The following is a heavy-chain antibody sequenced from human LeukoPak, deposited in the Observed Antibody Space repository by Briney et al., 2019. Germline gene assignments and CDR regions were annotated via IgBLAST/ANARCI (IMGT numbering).Heavy chain of an antibody. CDR2: ISSRGSTI. CDR3: ARTWGMDV. J-gene: IGHJ6*02. CDR1: GFTFNTYE. V-gene: IGHV3-48*03. Sequence: GGSLRLSCAASGFTFNTYEMNWVHQAPGKGLEWVSYISSRGSTIYYADSVKGRFTISRDNAKNSLYLQINSLRAEDTAVYYCARTWGMDVWGQGTTVTVSS.